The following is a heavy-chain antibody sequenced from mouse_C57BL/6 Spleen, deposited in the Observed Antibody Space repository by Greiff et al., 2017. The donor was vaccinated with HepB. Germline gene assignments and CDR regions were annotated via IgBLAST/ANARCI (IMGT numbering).Heavy chain of an antibody. CDR2: IWSDGST. D-gene: IGHD1-1*01. J-gene: IGHJ4*01. CDR3: ARHGDYGSSYGAMDY. CDR1: GFSLTSYG. V-gene: IGHV2-6-1*01. Sequence: VQLQESGPGLVAPSQRLSITCTVSGFSLTSYGVHWVRQPPGKGLEWLVVIWSDGSTTYNSALKSRLSISKDNSKSQVFLKMNSLQTDDTAMYYCARHGDYGSSYGAMDYWGQGTSVTVSS.